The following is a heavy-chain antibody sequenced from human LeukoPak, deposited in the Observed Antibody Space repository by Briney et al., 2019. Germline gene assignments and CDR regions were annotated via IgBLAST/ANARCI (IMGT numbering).Heavy chain of an antibody. CDR3: ARAYIVVVPAATGVADY. D-gene: IGHD2-2*01. J-gene: IGHJ4*02. CDR1: GYSISSGYY. V-gene: IGHV4-38-2*01. Sequence: PSETLSLTCAVSGYSISSGYYWGWIRQPPGKGLEWVGSIYHSGSTYYNPSLKRRVTISVNTSKNQYSLKLSSVTAADTAVYYGARAYIVVVPAATGVADYWGQGTLVTVSS. CDR2: IYHSGST.